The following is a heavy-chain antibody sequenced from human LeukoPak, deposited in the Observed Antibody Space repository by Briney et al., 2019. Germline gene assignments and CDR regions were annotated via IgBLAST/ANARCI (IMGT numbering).Heavy chain of an antibody. CDR1: GYTFTNYY. J-gene: IGHJ4*02. CDR2: INPSGGST. D-gene: IGHD4-17*01. V-gene: IGHV1-46*01. Sequence: GASVKVSCKASGYTFTNYYMHWVRQAPGQGLEWMGIINPSGGSTSYAQKFQGRVTMTRDTSTSTVYMELSSLRSEDTAVYYCARVGGYGDYTTFPLDYWGQGTLVTVSS. CDR3: ARVGGYGDYTTFPLDY.